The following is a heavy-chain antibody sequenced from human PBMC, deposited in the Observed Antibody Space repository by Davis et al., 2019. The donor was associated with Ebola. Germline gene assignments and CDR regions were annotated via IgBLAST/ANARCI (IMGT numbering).Heavy chain of an antibody. J-gene: IGHJ4*02. CDR1: GYRFISYG. V-gene: IGHV1-18*01. D-gene: IGHD1-14*01. CDR2: ITTYNGQT. Sequence: ASVKVSCKASGYRFISYGFSWVRQAPGQGLERMGWITTYNGQTIYAQNLQDRITMTTDTSTNTAYMELRNLRSDDTGVYYCARGTSGSFDYWGQGTLVTVSS. CDR3: ARGTSGSFDY.